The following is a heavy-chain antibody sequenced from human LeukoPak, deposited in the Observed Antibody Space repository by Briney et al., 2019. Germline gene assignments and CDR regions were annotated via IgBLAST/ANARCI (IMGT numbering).Heavy chain of an antibody. CDR1: GFTLSVYY. CDR2: ICSSGSTI. D-gene: IGHD2-15*01. CDR3: ARAVVTATLYVDY. Sequence: PGGSLTLFCAASGFTLSVYYVSWIRQAPGEGLEWVSYICSSGSTIYYADSGKGRFTISRDNAKNSPYLQMNSLWGEGQALYYCARAVVTATLYVDYGGQETLDTVSS. J-gene: IGHJ4*02. V-gene: IGHV3-11*04.